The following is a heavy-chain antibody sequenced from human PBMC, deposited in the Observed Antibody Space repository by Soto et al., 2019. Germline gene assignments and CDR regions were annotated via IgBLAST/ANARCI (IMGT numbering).Heavy chain of an antibody. CDR1: GFSISTSGVG. CDR2: IFWDDDK. V-gene: IGHV2-5*02. Sequence: QITLKESGPTLVKPTQTLTLTCSLSGFSISTSGVGVGWIRQSPEKAPEWLALIFWDDDKRYSPSLKSRLTSTKDPSRNQVVLTLTNMEPVDTATYFGSRIITSTGGHFDYRGEGTLGNFSS. J-gene: IGHJ4*02. D-gene: IGHD2-8*02. CDR3: SRIITSTGGHFDY.